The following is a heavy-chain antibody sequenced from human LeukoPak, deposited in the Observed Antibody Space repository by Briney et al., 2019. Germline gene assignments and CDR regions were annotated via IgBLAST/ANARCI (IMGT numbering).Heavy chain of an antibody. CDR3: ARDGSHIDYYGSGSYFLLDYYYMDV. CDR1: GYTFTGYY. Sequence: GASVKVSCKASGYTFTGYYMHWVRQAPGQGLEWMGWINPNSGGTNYAQKFQGRVTMTRDTSISTAYMELRSLRSDDTAVYYCARDGSHIDYYGSGSYFLLDYYYMDVWGKGTTVTVSS. J-gene: IGHJ6*03. CDR2: INPNSGGT. V-gene: IGHV1-2*02. D-gene: IGHD3-10*01.